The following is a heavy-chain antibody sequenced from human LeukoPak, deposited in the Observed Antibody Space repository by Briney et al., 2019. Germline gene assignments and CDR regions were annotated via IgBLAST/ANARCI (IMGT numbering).Heavy chain of an antibody. J-gene: IGHJ5*02. D-gene: IGHD3-3*01. V-gene: IGHV3-23*01. CDR1: GFTFSSYA. CDR2: ISGSGGST. CDR3: AKDRITIFGVVIGNNWFDP. Sequence: GGSLRLSCAASGFTFSSYAMSWVRQAPGKGLEWVSAISGSGGSTYYADSVKGRLTISRDNSKNTLYLQMNSLRAEDTAVYYCAKDRITIFGVVIGNNWFDPWGQGTLVTVSS.